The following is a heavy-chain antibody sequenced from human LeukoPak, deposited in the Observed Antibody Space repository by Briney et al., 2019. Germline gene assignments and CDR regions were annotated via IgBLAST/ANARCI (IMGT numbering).Heavy chain of an antibody. CDR1: GGSISSGSYY. CDR2: IYTSGST. J-gene: IGHJ5*02. CDR3: ARVDGLLDNWFDP. D-gene: IGHD2-21*01. Sequence: SETLSLTCTVSGGSISSGSYYWSWIRQPAGKGLEWIGRIYTSGSTNYNPSLKSRVTISVDTSKNQFSLKLSSVTAADTAVYYCARVDGLLDNWFDPWGQGTLVTVSS. V-gene: IGHV4-61*02.